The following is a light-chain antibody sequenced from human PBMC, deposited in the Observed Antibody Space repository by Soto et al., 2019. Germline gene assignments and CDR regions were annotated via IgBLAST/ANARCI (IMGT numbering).Light chain of an antibody. CDR3: AAWDDRLSAYV. Sequence: VLTRPPSASGTPGQRVASACSGGISNSESNPVYWHQHLPGTAPKLLVYRNNQRPSGVPDRFSDSKSGTSAFLAISGLRSEDEADYYCAAWDDRLSAYVFGTGTKVTVL. CDR1: ISNSESNP. CDR2: RNN. V-gene: IGLV1-47*01. J-gene: IGLJ1*01.